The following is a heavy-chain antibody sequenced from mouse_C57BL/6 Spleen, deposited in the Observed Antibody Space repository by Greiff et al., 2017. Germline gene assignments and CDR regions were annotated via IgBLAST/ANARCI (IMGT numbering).Heavy chain of an antibody. J-gene: IGHJ2*01. D-gene: IGHD2-3*01. CDR1: GYTFTDYE. CDR2: IDPETGGT. CDR3: TRGIYDGYYEDFDY. Sequence: QVQLQQSGAELVRPGASVTLSCKASGYTFTDYEMHWVKQTPVHGLEWIGAIDPETGGTAYNQKFKGKAILTADKSSSTAYMELRSLTSEDSAVYYCTRGIYDGYYEDFDYWGQGTTLTVSS. V-gene: IGHV1-15*01.